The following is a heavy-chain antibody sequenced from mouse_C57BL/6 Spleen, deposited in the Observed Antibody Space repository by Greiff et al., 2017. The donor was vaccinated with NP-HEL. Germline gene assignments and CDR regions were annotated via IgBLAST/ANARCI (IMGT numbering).Heavy chain of an antibody. D-gene: IGHD3-1*01. CDR2: IDPETGGT. CDR3: TKGGRALRYFDY. V-gene: IGHV1-15*01. Sequence: QVHVKQSGAELVRPGASVTLSCKASGYTFTDYEMHWVKQTPVHGLEWIGAIDPETGGTAYNQKFKGKAILTADKSSSTAYMELRSLTSEDSAVYYCTKGGRALRYFDYWGQGTTLTVSS. CDR1: GYTFTDYE. J-gene: IGHJ2*01.